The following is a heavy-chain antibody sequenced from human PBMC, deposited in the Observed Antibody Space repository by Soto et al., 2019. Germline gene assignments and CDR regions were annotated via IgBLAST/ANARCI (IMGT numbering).Heavy chain of an antibody. J-gene: IGHJ4*02. V-gene: IGHV4-34*01. CDR3: ARESGGNSYGYYLDY. CDR2: INHSGST. CDR1: GGSFSGYY. Sequence: SLTCCLYGGSFSGYYWSWIRQPPGKGLEWIGEINHSGSTNYNPSLKSRVTISVDTSKNQFSLKLSSVTAADTAVYYCARESGGNSYGYYLDYWGEGIMVTVS. D-gene: IGHD5-18*01.